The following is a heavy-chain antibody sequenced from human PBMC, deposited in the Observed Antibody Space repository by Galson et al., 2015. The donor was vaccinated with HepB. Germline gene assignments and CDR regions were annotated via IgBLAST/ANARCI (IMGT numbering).Heavy chain of an antibody. V-gene: IGHV3-53*01. D-gene: IGHD5-24*01. J-gene: IGHJ4*02. CDR3: AIGIEMVTIADY. CDR2: IEGTGRT. Sequence: SLRLSCAASGFTVNSNYMSWVRLTPGGGLEWVSAIEGTGRTDYADSVEGRFTISRDNSKNTLYLQMNSLRAEDTAVYYCAIGIEMVTIADYWGLGTLVTVSS. CDR1: GFTVNSNY.